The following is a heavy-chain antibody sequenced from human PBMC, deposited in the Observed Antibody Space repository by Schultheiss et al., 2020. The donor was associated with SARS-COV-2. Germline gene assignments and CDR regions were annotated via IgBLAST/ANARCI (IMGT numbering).Heavy chain of an antibody. Sequence: GGSLRLSCTASGFTFSSYSMNWVRQALGKGLEWVSSISSSSSYIYYADSVKGRFTISRDNAQNSLYLQMNSLRAEDTAVYYCARALQLWYTRDLVYYGMDVWGQGTTVTVSS. J-gene: IGHJ6*02. CDR3: ARALQLWYTRDLVYYGMDV. CDR2: ISSSSSYI. D-gene: IGHD5-18*01. V-gene: IGHV3-21*01. CDR1: GFTFSSYS.